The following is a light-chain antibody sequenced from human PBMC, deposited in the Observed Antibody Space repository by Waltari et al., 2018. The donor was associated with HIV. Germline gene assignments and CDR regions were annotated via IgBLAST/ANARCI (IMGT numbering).Light chain of an antibody. CDR3: QPFHGVPPGT. CDR1: QTVRDAH. Sequence: ELTQSPATLSSPPGDRATLSCGSSQTVRDAHIAWYRQYPGQTPRLLIYLISNRATGIPDRVSGNGSGTDFTLSISRLEPEDSAVYFCQPFHGVPPGTFGQGTRVDIK. CDR2: LIS. J-gene: IGKJ1*01. V-gene: IGKV3D-20*02.